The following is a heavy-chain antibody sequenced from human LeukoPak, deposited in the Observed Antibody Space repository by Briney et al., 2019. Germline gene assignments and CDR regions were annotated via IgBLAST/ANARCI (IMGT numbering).Heavy chain of an antibody. CDR1: GYTLTELS. J-gene: IGHJ6*03. Sequence: ASVKVSCKVSGYTLTELSMHWVRQAPGQGLEWMGWINPNSGGTNYAQKFQGRVTMTRDTSISTAYMELSRLRSDDTAVYYCARKLRYSFMDVWGKGTTVTVSS. CDR3: ARKLRYSFMDV. D-gene: IGHD3-9*01. V-gene: IGHV1-2*02. CDR2: INPNSGGT.